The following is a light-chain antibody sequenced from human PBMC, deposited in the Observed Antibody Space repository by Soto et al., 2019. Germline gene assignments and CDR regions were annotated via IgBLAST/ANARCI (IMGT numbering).Light chain of an antibody. V-gene: IGKV3-15*01. CDR1: QSVSSN. CDR3: QHYDTWPHT. J-gene: IGKJ4*01. CDR2: GAS. Sequence: EIETTQSPATVSVSPGERDTLSCRASQSVSSNLAWYQQKPGQAPRLLIYGASTRATGIPARFSGSGSGTEFTLAMNSLQAEECAVYYCQHYDTWPHTLGGGTKVDI.